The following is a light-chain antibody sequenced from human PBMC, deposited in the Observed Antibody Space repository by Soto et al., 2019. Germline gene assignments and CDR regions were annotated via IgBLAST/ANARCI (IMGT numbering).Light chain of an antibody. Sequence: IQLTQSPSSLSASVGDRVTITCRASQGISSYLAWYQQTPGKAPKLLIYAASTLQSGVPSRFIGGGSGADFTLTISSLQPDDFATYYCQQLSSYPRTFGQGTKVDIK. J-gene: IGKJ1*01. CDR3: QQLSSYPRT. V-gene: IGKV1-9*01. CDR2: AAS. CDR1: QGISSY.